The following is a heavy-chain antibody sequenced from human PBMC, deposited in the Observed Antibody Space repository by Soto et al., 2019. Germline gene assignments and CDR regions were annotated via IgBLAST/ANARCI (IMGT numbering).Heavy chain of an antibody. CDR3: ASTERAAAGKSGAFDI. Sequence: PSETLSLTCTVSGGSISSYYWSWIRQPPGKGLEWIGYIYYSGSTNYNPSLKSRVTISVDTSKNQFSLKLSSVTAEDTAVYYCASTERAAAGKSGAFDIWGQGTMVTVSS. J-gene: IGHJ3*02. V-gene: IGHV4-59*01. CDR1: GGSISSYY. D-gene: IGHD6-13*01. CDR2: IYYSGST.